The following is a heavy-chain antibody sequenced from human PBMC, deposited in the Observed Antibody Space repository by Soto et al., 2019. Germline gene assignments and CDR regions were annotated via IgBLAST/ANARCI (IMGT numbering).Heavy chain of an antibody. CDR1: GFSLSTSGVG. V-gene: IGHV2-5*02. CDR2: IYWDDDK. J-gene: IGHJ4*02. Sequence: QITLKESGPTLVKPTQTLTLTCTFSGFSLSTSGVGVGWIRQPPGKALEWLALIYWDDDKRYSPSLKSRLTITKDNSKNQVVLTMTNMDPVDTATYYCAHSPYYYDSSGPKYYFDYWGQGTLVTVSS. D-gene: IGHD3-22*01. CDR3: AHSPYYYDSSGPKYYFDY.